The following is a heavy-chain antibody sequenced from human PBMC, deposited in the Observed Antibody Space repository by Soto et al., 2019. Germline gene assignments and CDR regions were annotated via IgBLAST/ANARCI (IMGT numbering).Heavy chain of an antibody. CDR2: INHSGST. CDR1: GVSFSGYY. Sequence: PSETLSLTCAVYGVSFSGYYWSWIRQPPGKGLEWIGEINHSGSTNYNPSLKSRVTISVDTSKNQFSLKLSSVTAADTAVSYCARYLEAARFDYWGQGTLVTVSS. D-gene: IGHD2-15*01. CDR3: ARYLEAARFDY. V-gene: IGHV4-34*01. J-gene: IGHJ4*02.